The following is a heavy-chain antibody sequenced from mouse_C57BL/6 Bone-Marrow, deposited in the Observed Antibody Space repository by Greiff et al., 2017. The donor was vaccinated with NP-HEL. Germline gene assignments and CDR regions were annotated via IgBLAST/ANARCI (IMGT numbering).Heavy chain of an antibody. D-gene: IGHD2-3*01. J-gene: IGHJ4*01. CDR2: INPYNGGT. CDR3: ARRLVDGYCGAMDY. CDR1: GYTFTDYY. Sequence: EVKLQQSGPVLVKPGASVKMSCKASGYTFTDYYMNWVKQSHGKSLEWIGVINPYNGGTSYNQKFKGKATLTVDKSSSTAYMELNSLTSEDSAVYDCARRLVDGYCGAMDYWGQGTSVTVSS. V-gene: IGHV1-19*01.